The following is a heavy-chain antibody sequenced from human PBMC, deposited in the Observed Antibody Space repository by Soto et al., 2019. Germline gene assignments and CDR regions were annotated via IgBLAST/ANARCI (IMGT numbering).Heavy chain of an antibody. CDR3: AIMHPYYYDSSGYSSLNDAFDI. CDR1: GYTFTYRY. Sequence: SVKVSCKASGYTFTYRYLHWVRQAPGQALEWMGWITPFNGNTNYAQKFQDRVTITRDRSMSTAYMELSSLRSEDTAMYYCAIMHPYYYDSSGYSSLNDAFDIWGQGTMVTVSS. CDR2: ITPFNGNT. V-gene: IGHV1-45*02. D-gene: IGHD3-22*01. J-gene: IGHJ3*02.